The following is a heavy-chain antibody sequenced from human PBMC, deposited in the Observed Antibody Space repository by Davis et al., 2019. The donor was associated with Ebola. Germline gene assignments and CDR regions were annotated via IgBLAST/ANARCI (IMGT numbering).Heavy chain of an antibody. Sequence: ASVKVSCKASGYTFTSYGISWVRQAPGQVLEWIGWLSADNGTINYAHKLQARVTLTTDTSTSTAYMELRSLRSDDTAVYYCARGYCSGGSCYSMDYWGQGTLVTVSS. CDR3: ARGYCSGGSCYSMDY. CDR1: GYTFTSYG. J-gene: IGHJ4*02. D-gene: IGHD2-15*01. CDR2: LSADNGTI. V-gene: IGHV1-18*01.